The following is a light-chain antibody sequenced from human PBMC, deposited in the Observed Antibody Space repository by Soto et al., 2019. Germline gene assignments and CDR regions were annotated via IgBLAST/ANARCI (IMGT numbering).Light chain of an antibody. CDR1: QSVSSN. CDR2: GAS. Sequence: EIVMTQSPATLSVSPGERATLSCRASQSVSSNLAWYQQKPGQAPRLLIYGASTRATGIPARVSGSRSGTEFTLTLSSLLNEDFAFYDCKPYNNWPYTFGQGTKLEIK. V-gene: IGKV3-15*01. CDR3: KPYNNWPYT. J-gene: IGKJ2*01.